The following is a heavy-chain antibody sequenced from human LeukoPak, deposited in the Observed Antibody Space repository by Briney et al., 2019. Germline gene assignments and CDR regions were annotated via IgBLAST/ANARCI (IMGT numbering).Heavy chain of an antibody. Sequence: ASVKVSCKASGYTFTSYDINWARQATGQGLEWMGWMNPNSGNTGYAQKFQGRVTMTRNTSISTAYMELSSLRSEDTAVYYCARGPPIEYTPWYYYDSSGYYLDWGQGTLVTVSS. J-gene: IGHJ4*02. CDR2: MNPNSGNT. V-gene: IGHV1-8*01. D-gene: IGHD3-22*01. CDR1: GYTFTSYD. CDR3: ARGPPIEYTPWYYYDSSGYYLD.